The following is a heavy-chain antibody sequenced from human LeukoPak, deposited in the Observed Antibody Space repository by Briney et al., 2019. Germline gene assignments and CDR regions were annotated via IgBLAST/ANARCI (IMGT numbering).Heavy chain of an antibody. D-gene: IGHD2-8*01. CDR3: ARAMVYSDSSDAFDI. Sequence: GASVKVSCKASGYTFTSYYMHWVRQAPGQGLEWMGIINPSGGSTSYAQEFQGRVTMIRDMSTSTVYMELSSLRSEDTAVYYCARAMVYSDSSDAFDIWGQGTMVTVSS. V-gene: IGHV1-46*01. CDR2: INPSGGST. CDR1: GYTFTSYY. J-gene: IGHJ3*02.